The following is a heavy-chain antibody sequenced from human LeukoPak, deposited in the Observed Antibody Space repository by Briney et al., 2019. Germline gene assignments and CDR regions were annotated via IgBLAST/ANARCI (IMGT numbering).Heavy chain of an antibody. D-gene: IGHD4-17*01. CDR2: IIPIFGTA. CDR3: ARDHDYEGWFDP. J-gene: IGHJ5*02. CDR1: GGTFSSYA. V-gene: IGHV1-69*06. Sequence: SVKVSCKASGGTFSSYAISWVRQAPGQGLEWMGGIIPIFGTANYARKFQGRVTITADKSTSTAYMELSSLRSEDTAVYYCARDHDYEGWFDPWGQGTLVTVSS.